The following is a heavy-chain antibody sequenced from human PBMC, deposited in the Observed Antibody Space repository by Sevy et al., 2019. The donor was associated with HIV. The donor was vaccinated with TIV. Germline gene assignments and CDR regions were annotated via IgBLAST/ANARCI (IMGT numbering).Heavy chain of an antibody. Sequence: GGSLRLSCAASGFTFSNYAMSWVRQAPGKGLEWVSTFSSSGLSTFIGSAGTTYYTDSVKGRFTISRDNSKNTLYPQMNSLRAEDTAVYYCPKGRQLVSGRFGTYFDSWGQGTLVTVSS. CDR2: FSSSGLSTFIGSAGTT. V-gene: IGHV3-23*01. CDR1: GFTFSNYA. CDR3: PKGRQLVSGRFGTYFDS. D-gene: IGHD6-13*01. J-gene: IGHJ4*02.